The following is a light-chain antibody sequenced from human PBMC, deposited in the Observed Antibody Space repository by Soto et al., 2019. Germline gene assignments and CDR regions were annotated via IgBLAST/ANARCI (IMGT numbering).Light chain of an antibody. CDR3: CSYAGSYTLV. CDR2: DVS. J-gene: IGLJ2*01. CDR1: SSDVGGYNY. Sequence: QSALTQTRSVSGSPGQSVTISCTGTSSDVGGYNYVSWYQQHPGKVPKLIIFDVSKRPSGVPDRFSGSKSGNTASLTISGLQAEDEADYYCCSYAGSYTLVFGGGTKLTVL. V-gene: IGLV2-11*01.